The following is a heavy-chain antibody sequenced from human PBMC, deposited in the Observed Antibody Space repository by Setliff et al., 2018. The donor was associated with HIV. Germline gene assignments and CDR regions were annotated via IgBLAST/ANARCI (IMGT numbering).Heavy chain of an antibody. J-gene: IGHJ3*02. CDR3: ARPRLWRDAFDI. V-gene: IGHV4-61*09. Sequence: SETLSLTCTVSGGSITSGNYFWTWIRQPAGKGLEWIGHIYTDGSTNYNPSFRSRVTISVDSSKNQFSLRLSSVTAADTAVYYCARPRLWRDAFDIWGQGAMVTVSS. CDR2: IYTDGST. D-gene: IGHD1-1*01. CDR1: GGSITSGNYF.